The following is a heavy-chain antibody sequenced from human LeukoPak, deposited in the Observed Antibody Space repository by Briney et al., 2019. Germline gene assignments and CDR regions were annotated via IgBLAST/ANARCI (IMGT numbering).Heavy chain of an antibody. CDR1: GYTFTGYY. J-gene: IGHJ4*02. CDR2: INPNSGGT. V-gene: IGHV1-2*02. CDR3: ARARTRTFRDIVVVPAAIGY. D-gene: IGHD2-2*01. Sequence: ASVNVSCKASGYTFTGYYMHWVRQAPGQGLEWMGWINPNSGGTNYAQKFQGRVTMTRDTSISTAYMELSRLRSDDTAVYYCARARTRTFRDIVVVPAAIGYWGQGPLVTVSS.